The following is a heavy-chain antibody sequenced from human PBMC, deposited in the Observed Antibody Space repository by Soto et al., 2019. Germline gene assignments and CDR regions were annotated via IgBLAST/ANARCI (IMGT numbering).Heavy chain of an antibody. CDR3: VDRDGYDWWGLFDY. D-gene: IGHD5-12*01. CDR1: GFTFSTNW. Sequence: EAQLVESGGGLVQPGGSLRLSCAASGFTFSTNWMHWVRQAPGKGLVWVARIDGDGSRISYADSVKGRFTISRDNAKNTLYLEMNSLRAEDTAVYYCVDRDGYDWWGLFDYWGQGLLVTVSS. J-gene: IGHJ4*02. CDR2: IDGDGSRI. V-gene: IGHV3-74*01.